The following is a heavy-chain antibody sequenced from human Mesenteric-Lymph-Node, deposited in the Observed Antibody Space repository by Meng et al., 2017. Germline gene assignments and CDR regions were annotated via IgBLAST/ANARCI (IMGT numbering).Heavy chain of an antibody. V-gene: IGHV4-39*07. J-gene: IGHJ6*02. CDR2: INHSGST. D-gene: IGHD6-13*01. CDR3: ATSGSGYSSSWYGMDV. CDR1: GGSVSSGSYY. Sequence: SCTVSGGSVSSGSYYWTWIRQPPGKGLEWIGEINHSGSTNYNPSLKSRVTISVDTSKNQFSLKLSSVTAADTAVYYCATSGSGYSSSWYGMDVWGQGTTVTVSS.